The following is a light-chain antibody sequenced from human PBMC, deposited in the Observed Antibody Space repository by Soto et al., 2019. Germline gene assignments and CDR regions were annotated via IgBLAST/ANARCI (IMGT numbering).Light chain of an antibody. CDR2: AAS. V-gene: IGKV1-39*01. CDR3: QQSFNSPMFT. Sequence: DIQMTQSPSSLSASVGDRVTITCQSSQSISTSLNWYQQKPGKAPKLLIYAASTLGDGGPSRFSGSGSSTYFTLTISSLQPEDFATYYCQQSFNSPMFTFGQGTKVAIK. J-gene: IGKJ2*01. CDR1: QSISTS.